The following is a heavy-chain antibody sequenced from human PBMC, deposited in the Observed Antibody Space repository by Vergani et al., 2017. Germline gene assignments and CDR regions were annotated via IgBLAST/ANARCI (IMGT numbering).Heavy chain of an antibody. D-gene: IGHD5-12*01. Sequence: QVQLQESGPGLVKPSQTLSLTCTVSGGSISSGGYYWSWIRQHPGKGLEWIGYIYYSGSTYYNPSLKSRVTISVATSKNQFSLKLSSVTAADTAVYYCAATISYYYYYMDVWGKGTTVTVSS. CDR3: AATISYYYYYMDV. CDR1: GGSISSGGYY. V-gene: IGHV4-31*03. CDR2: IYYSGST. J-gene: IGHJ6*03.